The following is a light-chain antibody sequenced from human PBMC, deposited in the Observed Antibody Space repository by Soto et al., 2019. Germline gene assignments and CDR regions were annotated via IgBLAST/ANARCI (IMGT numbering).Light chain of an antibody. Sequence: EIVLTQSPATLSLSPGERATLSCRASQSVSSYLAWYQQKPGQAPRLLIYDASNRATGIPARFSGSGSGTDFTLTISSLEPEDFAVYCCQQRSKRRITFGQRTRLEIK. CDR3: QQRSKRRIT. J-gene: IGKJ5*01. V-gene: IGKV3-11*01. CDR2: DAS. CDR1: QSVSSY.